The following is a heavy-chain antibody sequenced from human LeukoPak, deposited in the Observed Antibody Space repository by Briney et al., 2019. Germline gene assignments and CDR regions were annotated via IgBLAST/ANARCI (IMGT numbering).Heavy chain of an antibody. Sequence: SETLSLTCTVSGGSISSGGYYWSWIRQHPGKGLEWIGYIYYSGSTYYNPSLKSRVNISVDTSKNQFSLKLSSVTAADTAVYYCARAIVLMVYGLNWFDPWGQGTLVTVSS. CDR2: IYYSGST. CDR3: ARAIVLMVYGLNWFDP. CDR1: GGSISSGGYY. V-gene: IGHV4-31*03. D-gene: IGHD2-8*01. J-gene: IGHJ5*02.